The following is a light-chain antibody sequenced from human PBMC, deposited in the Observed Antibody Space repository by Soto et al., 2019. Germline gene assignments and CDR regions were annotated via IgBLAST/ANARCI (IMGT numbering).Light chain of an antibody. CDR1: QSIDTY. CDR2: GAS. J-gene: IGKJ1*01. Sequence: EILLTQSPFSLSASVGDRVTVSCRSSQSIDTYLNWYRQKPGKAPGLLIFGASRLHSGVPSRFSGGGSGTEFTLTISSLQPEDFAAYYCQQTHDNLARTFGQGTKVEIK. V-gene: IGKV1-39*01. CDR3: QQTHDNLART.